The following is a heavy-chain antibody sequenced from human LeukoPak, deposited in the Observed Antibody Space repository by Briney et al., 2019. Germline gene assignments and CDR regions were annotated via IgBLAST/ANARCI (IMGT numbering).Heavy chain of an antibody. V-gene: IGHV4-59*01. CDR3: ARGGSLYYGSGTYGH. CDR1: GDSINSYA. J-gene: IGHJ4*02. Sequence: PSETLSLTCTVSGDSINSYAWSWIGQPPGKGLEWICYIFYSGTTNYNPSLKSRVTISVDTSKNQFSLTLSSVTAADTAVYYCARGGSLYYGSGTYGHWGQGTLVTVSS. CDR2: IFYSGTT. D-gene: IGHD3-10*01.